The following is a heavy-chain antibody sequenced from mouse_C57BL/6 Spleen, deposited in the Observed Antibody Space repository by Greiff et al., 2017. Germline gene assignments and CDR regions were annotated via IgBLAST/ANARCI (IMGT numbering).Heavy chain of an antibody. J-gene: IGHJ2*01. CDR1: GYTFTSYG. CDR2: IYPRSGNT. D-gene: IGHD1-1*01. Sequence: VQLQQSGADLVKPGASVKVSCKASGYTFTSYGISWVKQRPGQGLEWIGEIYPRSGNTYYNEKFKGKVTLTADKTSSTAYMELRSLTSEDSAVYVCATSHYDGSGYDYLDYWGQGTTLTVSS. V-gene: IGHV1-81*01. CDR3: ATSHYDGSGYDYLDY.